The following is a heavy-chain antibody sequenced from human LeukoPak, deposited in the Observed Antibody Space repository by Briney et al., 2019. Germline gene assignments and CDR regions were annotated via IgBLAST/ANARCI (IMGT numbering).Heavy chain of an antibody. D-gene: IGHD3-10*01. J-gene: IGHJ4*02. Sequence: SGGSLRLSCAVSGITLGNYGMSWVRQAPGKGLEWVAGISDSGGITNYADSVKGRFTISRDNPKNTLYLQMNSLRAEDTAVYFCAKRGVVIRAVIIVGFHKEAYYFDYWGQGALVTVSS. CDR1: GITLGNYG. CDR3: AKRGVVIRAVIIVGFHKEAYYFDY. CDR2: ISDSGGIT. V-gene: IGHV3-23*01.